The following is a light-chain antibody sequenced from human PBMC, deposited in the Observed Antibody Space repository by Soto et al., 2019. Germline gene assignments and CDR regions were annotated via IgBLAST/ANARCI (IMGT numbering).Light chain of an antibody. V-gene: IGLV2-8*01. Sequence: QSALTQPPSASGSPGQSVTISCTGTPSDVGASNYVSWYQQQPGKAPKLMISEVSKRPSGVPDRFAGSKSGNTASLTVSGLQAEDEDDYYCRSSAGTKNMVFGAGTKLTVL. CDR1: PSDVGASNY. CDR3: RSSAGTKNMV. J-gene: IGLJ2*01. CDR2: EVS.